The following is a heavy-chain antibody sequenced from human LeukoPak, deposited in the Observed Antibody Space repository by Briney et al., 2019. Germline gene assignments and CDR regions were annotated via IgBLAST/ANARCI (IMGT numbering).Heavy chain of an antibody. V-gene: IGHV4-34*01. J-gene: IGHJ4*02. CDR3: ARPTAAGTKDFDY. CDR2: INHSGST. CDR1: GGSFSGYY. D-gene: IGHD6-13*01. Sequence: SETLSLTCAVYGGSFSGYYWSWIRQPPGKGPEWIGEINHSGSTNYNPSLKSRVTISVDTSKNQFSLKLSSVTAADTAVYYCARPTAAGTKDFDYWGQGTLVTVSS.